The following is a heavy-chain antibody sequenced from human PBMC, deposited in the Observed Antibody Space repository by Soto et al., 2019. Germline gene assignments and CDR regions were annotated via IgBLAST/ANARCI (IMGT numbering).Heavy chain of an antibody. D-gene: IGHD1-26*01. CDR3: ARIGSRVGADFDY. CDR1: GGSINSYA. CDR2: MIPIFGKA. J-gene: IGHJ4*02. V-gene: IGHV1-69*12. Sequence: QVQLVQSGAEVKKPGSSVKVSCKASGGSINSYAFSWVRQAPGQGLEWMGGMIPIFGKANYAQKFQGRVTITADETTSTAYMELSSLRSEDTAVYYCARIGSRVGADFDYWGQGTPVIVSS.